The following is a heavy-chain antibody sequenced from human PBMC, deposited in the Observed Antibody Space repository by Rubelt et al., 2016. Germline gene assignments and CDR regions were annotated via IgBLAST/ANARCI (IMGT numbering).Heavy chain of an antibody. CDR3: ARRAIYVIFGVVTPGCFDY. D-gene: IGHD3-3*01. Sequence: QVQLQQWGAGLLKPSETLSLTCAVYAGSFSGYYWSWIRQPPGKGLEWIGEINHSGSTDYNPSLTSPVNNSVETSKNPFSRKLTSVTAADTAVYFCARRAIYVIFGVVTPGCFDYWGQGTLVTVSS. J-gene: IGHJ4*02. V-gene: IGHV4-34*01. CDR2: INHSGST. CDR1: AGSFSGYY.